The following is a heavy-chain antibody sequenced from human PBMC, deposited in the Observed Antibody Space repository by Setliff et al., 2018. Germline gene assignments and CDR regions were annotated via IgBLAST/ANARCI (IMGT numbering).Heavy chain of an antibody. CDR2: IYPSDSHT. V-gene: IGHV5-51*01. CDR1: GYTFSRYW. D-gene: IGHD4-4*01. Sequence: PGESLKISCKASGYTFSRYWIGWVRQMPGKGLEWLGIIYPSDSHTRYSPSFQGQVTISADKSINTAYLQWSSLKASDTAMYYCARDSNYEGAYDYWGQGTLVTVSS. J-gene: IGHJ4*02. CDR3: ARDSNYEGAYDY.